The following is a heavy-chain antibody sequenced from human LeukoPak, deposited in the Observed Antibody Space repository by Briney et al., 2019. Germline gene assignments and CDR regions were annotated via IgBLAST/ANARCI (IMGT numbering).Heavy chain of an antibody. Sequence: SETLSLTCAVSGGSISSSNWWSWVRQPPGKGLEWIGEIYHSGSTNYNPSLKSRVTISVDKSKNQFSLKLSSVTAADTAVYYCARALNGDYETYYYHYMDVWGKGTTVTISS. CDR1: GGSISSSNW. J-gene: IGHJ6*03. CDR2: IYHSGST. D-gene: IGHD4-17*01. V-gene: IGHV4-4*02. CDR3: ARALNGDYETYYYHYMDV.